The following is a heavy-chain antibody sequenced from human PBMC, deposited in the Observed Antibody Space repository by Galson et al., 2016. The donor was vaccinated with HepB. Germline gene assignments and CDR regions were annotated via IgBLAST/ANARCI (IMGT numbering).Heavy chain of an antibody. J-gene: IGHJ5*02. Sequence: SETLSLTCNVSGVFISSSDYYWGWIRQPPGKGLEWIGSIYDSGSINYKSSLKSRVSISVDTSKNHFSLTLSSVTAADTAVYYCARQEDNWFDPWGQGSLATVSS. CDR3: ARQEDNWFDP. CDR2: IYDSGSI. CDR1: GVFISSSDYY. V-gene: IGHV4-39*01.